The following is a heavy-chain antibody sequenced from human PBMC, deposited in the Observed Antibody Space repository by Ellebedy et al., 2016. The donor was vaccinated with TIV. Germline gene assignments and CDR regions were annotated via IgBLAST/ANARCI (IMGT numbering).Heavy chain of an antibody. CDR3: ARGIQLWLNWFDP. CDR2: ISGSGGST. CDR1: GFTFSSYA. Sequence: GGSLRLXXAASGFTFSSYAMSWVRQAPGKGLEWVSAISGSGGSTYYADSVKGRFTISRDNAKNSLYLQMNSLRAEDTALYYCARGIQLWLNWFDPWGQGTLVTVSS. V-gene: IGHV3-23*01. J-gene: IGHJ5*02. D-gene: IGHD5-18*01.